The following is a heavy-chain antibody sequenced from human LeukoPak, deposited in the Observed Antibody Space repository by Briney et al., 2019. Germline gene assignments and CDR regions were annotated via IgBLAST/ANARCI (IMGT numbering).Heavy chain of an antibody. V-gene: IGHV1-69*13. D-gene: IGHD3-9*01. CDR1: GDTFSRYA. J-gene: IGHJ4*02. Sequence: SVKVSCKASGDTFSRYAISWVRQAPGQGLEWMGGIIPVLSTANYAQKFQDRVTITADESTSTTYMELSSLKSEDTAVYYCARGDILTGGGGYWGQGTLVTVSS. CDR2: IIPVLSTA. CDR3: ARGDILTGGGGY.